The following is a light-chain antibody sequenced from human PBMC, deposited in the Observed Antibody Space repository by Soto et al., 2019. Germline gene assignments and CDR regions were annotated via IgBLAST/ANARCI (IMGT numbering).Light chain of an antibody. CDR2: GAS. CDR3: QRYGSSIV. CDR1: QSVSSSY. V-gene: IGKV3-20*01. Sequence: EIVLTQSPGTLSLSPGERATLSCRASQSVSSSYLAWYQQRPGQAPKVLIYGASSRATGIPDRFSGSGSGTDFTLTISRLEPEDVAVYCCQRYGSSIVFGQGTKVEIK. J-gene: IGKJ1*01.